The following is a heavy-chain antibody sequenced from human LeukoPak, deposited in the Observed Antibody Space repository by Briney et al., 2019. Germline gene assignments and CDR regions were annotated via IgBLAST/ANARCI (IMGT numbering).Heavy chain of an antibody. J-gene: IGHJ3*02. CDR1: GFTFSSHG. Sequence: GGSLRLSCAASGFTFSSHGMSWVRQAPGKGLEWVSGINWNGGSTGYADSVKGRFTISRDNAKNSLYLQMNSLRAENTALYYCARRTYCSSTSCYDAFDIWGQGTMVTVSS. D-gene: IGHD2-2*01. CDR2: INWNGGST. V-gene: IGHV3-20*04. CDR3: ARRTYCSSTSCYDAFDI.